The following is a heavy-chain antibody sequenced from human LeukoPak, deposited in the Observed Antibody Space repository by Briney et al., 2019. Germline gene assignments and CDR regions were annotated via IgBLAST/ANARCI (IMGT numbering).Heavy chain of an antibody. J-gene: IGHJ4*02. Sequence: PGGSLRLSCAASGFTFSSYSMNWVRQAPGEGLEWVSYVSSSSSAIYYADSVKGRFTISRDNAKNSLYLQMNSLTDDDTAVYYCARDRVGYPKYYFDYWGQGTLVTVSS. CDR1: GFTFSSYS. CDR3: ARDRVGYPKYYFDY. V-gene: IGHV3-48*02. D-gene: IGHD5-12*01. CDR2: VSSSSSAI.